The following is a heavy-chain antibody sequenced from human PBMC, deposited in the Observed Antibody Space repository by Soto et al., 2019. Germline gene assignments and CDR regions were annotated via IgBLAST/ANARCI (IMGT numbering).Heavy chain of an antibody. CDR2: SYYSGST. V-gene: IGHV4-39*01. D-gene: IGHD1-26*01. CDR1: GGSISSSSYY. CDR3: AGGNPGHWLDP. J-gene: IGHJ5*02. Sequence: ASETLSRTCTVSGGSISSSSYYWGWIRQPPGKGLEWIGSSYYSGSTYYNPSLTSRVTISVDTSKNQFSLKLSSVTAADTAVYYCAGGNPGHWLDPWGQGTLVTVSS.